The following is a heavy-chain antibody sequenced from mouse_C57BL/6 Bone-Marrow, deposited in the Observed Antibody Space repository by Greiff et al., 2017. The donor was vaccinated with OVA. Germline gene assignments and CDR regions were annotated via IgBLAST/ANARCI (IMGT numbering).Heavy chain of an antibody. CDR1: GYTFTSYW. V-gene: IGHV1-64*01. CDR3: TFYGSSSYYYAMDY. D-gene: IGHD1-1*01. CDR2: IHPNSGST. Sequence: QVQLQQPGAELVKPGASVKLSCKASGYTFTSYWMHWVKQRPGQGLEWIGMIHPNSGSTNYNEKFKSKATLTVDKSSSTAYMQLSSLTSEDSAVYYCTFYGSSSYYYAMDYWGQGTSVTVSS. J-gene: IGHJ4*01.